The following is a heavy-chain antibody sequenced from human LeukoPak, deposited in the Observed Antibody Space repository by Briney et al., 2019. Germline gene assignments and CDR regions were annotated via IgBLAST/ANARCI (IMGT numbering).Heavy chain of an antibody. J-gene: IGHJ5*02. CDR3: ARVVTRSYNWFDP. CDR1: GFTVSSNY. V-gene: IGHV3-66*01. CDR2: IYSGGST. Sequence: GGSLRLSCAASGFTVSSNYMSWGRQAPGKGLEWVSGIYSGGSTYYADSVKGRFTISRDNSKNTLFLQMNSLRAEDTAVYYCARVVTRSYNWFDPWGRGTLVTVSS. D-gene: IGHD2-21*02.